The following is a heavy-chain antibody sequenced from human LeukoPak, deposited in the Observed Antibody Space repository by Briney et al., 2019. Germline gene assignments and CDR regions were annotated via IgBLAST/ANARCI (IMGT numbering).Heavy chain of an antibody. CDR3: ARDRDSGYAIDAFDI. CDR1: GGTFSSYA. V-gene: IGHV1-69*06. CDR2: IIPIFGTA. D-gene: IGHD5-12*01. J-gene: IGHJ3*02. Sequence: KVSCKASGGTFSSYAISWVRQAPGQGLEWMGGIIPIFGTANYAQKFQGRVTIAADKSTSTAYMELSSLRSEDTAVYYCARDRDSGYAIDAFDIWGQGTMVTVSS.